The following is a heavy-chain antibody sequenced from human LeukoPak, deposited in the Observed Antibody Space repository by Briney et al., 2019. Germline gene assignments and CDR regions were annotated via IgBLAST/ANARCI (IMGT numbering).Heavy chain of an antibody. Sequence: SETLSLTCAVYGGSFSGYYWSWIRQPPGKELEWIGEINHSGSTNYNPSLKSRVTISADTSKNQFSLKLSSVTAADTAVYYCASAFYDYIWGSYRFSPITYFDYWGQGTLVTVSS. CDR2: INHSGST. CDR1: GGSFSGYY. V-gene: IGHV4-34*01. D-gene: IGHD3-16*02. CDR3: ASAFYDYIWGSYRFSPITYFDY. J-gene: IGHJ4*02.